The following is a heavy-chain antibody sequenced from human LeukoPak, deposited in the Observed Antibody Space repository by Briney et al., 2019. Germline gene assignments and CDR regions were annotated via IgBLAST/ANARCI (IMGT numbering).Heavy chain of an antibody. CDR1: GGSISSGDYY. J-gene: IGHJ4*02. CDR2: IYYSGST. CDR3: ARSEWELRDFDY. D-gene: IGHD1-26*01. Sequence: SQTLSLTCTVSGGSISSGDYYWSWIRQPPGKGLEWIGYIYYSGSTYYNPSLKSRVTISVDTSKNQFSLKLSSVIAADTAVYYCARSEWELRDFDYWGQGTLVTVSS. V-gene: IGHV4-30-4*01.